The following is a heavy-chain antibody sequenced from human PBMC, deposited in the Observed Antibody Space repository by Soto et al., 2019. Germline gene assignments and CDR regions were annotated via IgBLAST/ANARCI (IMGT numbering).Heavy chain of an antibody. CDR2: IYSGGST. J-gene: IGHJ6*03. Sequence: EVQLVESGGGLVQPGGSLRLSCAASGFTVSSNYMSWVRQAPGKGLERVSVIYSGGSTYYADSVKGRFTISRDNSKNTLYLPMNSLRAEDTAVYYCARVWSYYDILTGPRYYYYMDVWGKGTTVTVSS. V-gene: IGHV3-66*01. CDR3: ARVWSYYDILTGPRYYYYMDV. D-gene: IGHD3-9*01. CDR1: GFTVSSNY.